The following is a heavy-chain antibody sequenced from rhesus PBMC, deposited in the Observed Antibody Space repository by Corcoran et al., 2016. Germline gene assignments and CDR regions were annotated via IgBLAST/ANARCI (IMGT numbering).Heavy chain of an antibody. Sequence: QVHLQESGPGLVKPSETLSLTCAVSGGSFSGGYDWSWIRESPGKGLEWIGYLFGSSGSTDYSPSLTNRVTISKDTSKNQFSLKLSSVTAADTAVYYCARHTVAANMFDYWGQGVLVTVSS. V-gene: IGHV4-76*01. D-gene: IGHD4-29*01. CDR3: ARHTVAANMFDY. J-gene: IGHJ4*01. CDR2: LFGSSGST. CDR1: GGSFSGGYD.